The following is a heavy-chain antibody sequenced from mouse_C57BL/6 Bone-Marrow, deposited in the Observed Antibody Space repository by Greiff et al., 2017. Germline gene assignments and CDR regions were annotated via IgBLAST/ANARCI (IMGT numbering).Heavy chain of an antibody. Sequence: EVQLVESGGGLVKPGGSLKLSCAASGFTFSSYAMSWVRQTPEKRLEWVATISDGGSYTYYPDNVKGRFTISRDNAKNNLYLQMSPLKSEDTAMYYCARDGNPFDYWGQGTTLTVSS. J-gene: IGHJ2*01. CDR3: ARDGNPFDY. D-gene: IGHD2-1*01. CDR1: GFTFSSYA. CDR2: ISDGGSYT. V-gene: IGHV5-4*01.